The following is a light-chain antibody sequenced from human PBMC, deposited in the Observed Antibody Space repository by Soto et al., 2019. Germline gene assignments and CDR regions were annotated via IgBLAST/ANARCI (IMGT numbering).Light chain of an antibody. CDR2: DVT. J-gene: IGLJ2*01. V-gene: IGLV2-14*03. CDR1: SSDIGTYDY. CDR3: TSYTTSPTVA. Sequence: QSALTQPASVSGSPGQSITISCTGTSSDIGTYDYVSWYQQYPGKVPQLIIYDVTNRPSGVSNRFSGSKSGKTASLTISGLQAEDEADYYCTSYTTSPTVAIGGGTKLPVL.